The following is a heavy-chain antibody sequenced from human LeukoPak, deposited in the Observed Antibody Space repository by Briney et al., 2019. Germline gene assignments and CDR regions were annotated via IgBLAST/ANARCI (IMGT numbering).Heavy chain of an antibody. J-gene: IGHJ6*02. Sequence: TSETLSLTCTVSGGSINNYYWNWIRQPPGKGLEWIGCITGSIYFSGSTKYDPSLESRVTMSVDTSKNQFSLTLSSVTAADTAVYYCARDSRDYGSGSYWDVWGQGTTVTVSS. D-gene: IGHD3-10*01. CDR3: ARDSRDYGSGSYWDV. CDR2: ITGSIYFSGST. V-gene: IGHV4-59*01. CDR1: GGSINNYY.